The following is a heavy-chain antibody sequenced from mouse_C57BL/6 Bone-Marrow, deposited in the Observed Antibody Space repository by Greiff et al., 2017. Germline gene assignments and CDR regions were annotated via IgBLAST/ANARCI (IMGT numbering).Heavy chain of an antibody. V-gene: IGHV5-9*01. Sequence: EVKLMESGGGLVKPGGSLKLSCAASGFTFSSYTMSWVRQTPEKRLEWVATISGGGGNTYYPDSVKGRFTISRDIAKNTLYLQMSSLRSEDPALYYCARRGFPYYAMDYWGQGTSVTVSS. CDR3: ARRGFPYYAMDY. J-gene: IGHJ4*01. CDR1: GFTFSSYT. CDR2: ISGGGGNT.